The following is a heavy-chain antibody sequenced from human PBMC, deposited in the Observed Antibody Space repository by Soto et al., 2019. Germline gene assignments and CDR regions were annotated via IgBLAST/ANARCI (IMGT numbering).Heavy chain of an antibody. CDR3: ARGPPPTASSSWYVGLNAFDI. CDR2: ISYDGSNK. CDR1: GFTFSSYA. Sequence: GGSLRLSCAASGFTFSSYAMHWVRQAPGKGLEWAAVISYDGSNKYYADSVKGRFTISRDNSKNTLYLQMNSLRAEDTAVYYCARGPPPTASSSWYVGLNAFDIWGQGTMVTVSS. V-gene: IGHV3-30-3*01. D-gene: IGHD6-13*01. J-gene: IGHJ3*02.